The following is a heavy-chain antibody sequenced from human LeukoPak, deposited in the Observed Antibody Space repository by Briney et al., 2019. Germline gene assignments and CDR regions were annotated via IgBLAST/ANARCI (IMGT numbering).Heavy chain of an antibody. V-gene: IGHV1-18*01. CDR1: GYTFTSYG. CDR2: ISAYNGNT. D-gene: IGHD3-10*01. CDR3: ARSIQPTMVRGVIISNWFDP. Sequence: ASVKVSCKASGYTFTSYGISWVRQAPGQGLEWMGWISAYNGNTNYAQKLQGRVTMTTDTSTSTAYMELRSLRSDDTAVYYCARSIQPTMVRGVIISNWFDPWGQGTLVTVSS. J-gene: IGHJ5*02.